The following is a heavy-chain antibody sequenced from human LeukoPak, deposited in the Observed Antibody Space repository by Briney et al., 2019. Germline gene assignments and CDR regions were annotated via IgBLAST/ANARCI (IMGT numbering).Heavy chain of an antibody. CDR3: ARDLPFQH. Sequence: SETLSLTCTVSGGSISSYYWSWIRQPPGKGLEWIGYICYSGSTNYNPSLKSRVTISVDTSKNLFSLKLSSVTAADTAVYYCARDLPFQHWGQGTLVTVSS. V-gene: IGHV4-59*01. CDR2: ICYSGST. CDR1: GGSISSYY. J-gene: IGHJ1*01.